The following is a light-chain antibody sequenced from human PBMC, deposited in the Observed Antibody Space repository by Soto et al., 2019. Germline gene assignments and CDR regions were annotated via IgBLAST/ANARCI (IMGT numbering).Light chain of an antibody. V-gene: IGKV3-20*01. CDR1: HCVSISS. Sequence: IVLKQSPGSLSFSQGERATLYCRASHCVSISSYASYQQKPPQAPTLLLYCASRRAPGIPDWFSGSGSSTDFTLPISRLQPEDFAVFYCQHYGSSPLITFGRGTRLEIK. CDR2: CAS. J-gene: IGKJ5*01. CDR3: QHYGSSPLIT.